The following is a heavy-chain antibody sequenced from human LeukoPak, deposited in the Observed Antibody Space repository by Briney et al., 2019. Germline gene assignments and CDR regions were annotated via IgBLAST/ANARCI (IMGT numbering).Heavy chain of an antibody. D-gene: IGHD3-10*01. Sequence: SETLSLTCTVSGGSISSYHWNWIRQPPGKGLEWIGYIYYSGNTNYNPPLKSRVTISIDTSKNQFSLKLSSVTAADTAVYYCARRGSGRVDYWGQGSLVTVSS. CDR2: IYYSGNT. CDR3: ARRGSGRVDY. CDR1: GGSISSYH. V-gene: IGHV4-59*01. J-gene: IGHJ4*02.